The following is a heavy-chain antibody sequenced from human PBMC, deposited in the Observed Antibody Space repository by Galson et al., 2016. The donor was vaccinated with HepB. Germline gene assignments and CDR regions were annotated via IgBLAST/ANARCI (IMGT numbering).Heavy chain of an antibody. V-gene: IGHV3-30-3*01. CDR2: VSRDASIT. J-gene: IGHJ4*02. CDR3: ARELTSHFELDY. Sequence: SLRLSCAASGFSFSSYAVHWVRQAPGKGLGWVAVVSRDASITYYAKSMKGRFTISRDNSMNTLYLQMINLRDDDTGVYFCARELTSHFELDYWGQGALVIVSS. D-gene: IGHD2-2*01. CDR1: GFSFSSYA.